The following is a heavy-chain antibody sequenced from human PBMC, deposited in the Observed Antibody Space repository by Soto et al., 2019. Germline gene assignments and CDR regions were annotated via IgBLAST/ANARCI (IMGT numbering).Heavy chain of an antibody. V-gene: IGHV3-30*18. CDR3: AKDLEDIVVVPAASAEYFQH. J-gene: IGHJ1*01. CDR1: GFTFSSYG. Sequence: GGSLRLSCAASGFTFSSYGMHWVRQAPGKGLEWVAVISYDGSNKYYADSVKGRFTISRDNSKNTLYLQMNSLRAEDTAVYYCAKDLEDIVVVPAASAEYFQHWGQGTLVTVSS. CDR2: ISYDGSNK. D-gene: IGHD2-2*01.